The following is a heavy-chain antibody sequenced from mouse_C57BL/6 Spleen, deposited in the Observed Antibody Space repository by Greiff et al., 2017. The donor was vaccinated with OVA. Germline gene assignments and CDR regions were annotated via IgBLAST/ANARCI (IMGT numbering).Heavy chain of an antibody. D-gene: IGHD2-3*01. CDR3: AKEGDGYYDWFAD. J-gene: IGHJ3*01. CDR2: IHPNSGST. V-gene: IGHV1-64*01. CDR1: GYTFTSYW. Sequence: VQLQQPGAELVKPGASVKLSCKASGYTFTSYWMHWVKQRPGQGLEWIGMIHPNSGSTNYNEKFKSKATLTVDKSSSTAYMQLSSLTSEDSAVYYCAKEGDGYYDWFADWGQGTLVTVSA.